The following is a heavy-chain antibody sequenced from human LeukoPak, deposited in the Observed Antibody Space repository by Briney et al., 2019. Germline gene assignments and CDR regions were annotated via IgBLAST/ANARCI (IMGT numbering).Heavy chain of an antibody. V-gene: IGHV3-21*01. CDR3: AREQIRSGNPFDY. Sequence: AGGPLRLSCAVSGFTFSSYSMSWVRQAPGKGLEWVSSISASSSYIYYADSVKGRFTISRDNAENSLYLQMNSLRAEGTAMYYCAREQIRSGNPFDYWGQGTLVTGSP. D-gene: IGHD3-10*01. J-gene: IGHJ4*02. CDR2: ISASSSYI. CDR1: GFTFSSYS.